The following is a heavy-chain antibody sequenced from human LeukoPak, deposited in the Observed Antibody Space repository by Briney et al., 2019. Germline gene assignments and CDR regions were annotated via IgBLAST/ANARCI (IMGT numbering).Heavy chain of an antibody. J-gene: IGHJ4*02. CDR2: ISGSGGST. Sequence: GGSLRLSCAPSGFTFSSYAMSWVRQAPGKGLEWVSAISGSGGSTYYADSVKGRFTISRDNSKNTLYLQMNSLRAEDTAVYYCAKDHLRVELRFLEWLPNGYYFDYWGQGTLVTVSS. D-gene: IGHD3-3*01. CDR1: GFTFSSYA. CDR3: AKDHLRVELRFLEWLPNGYYFDY. V-gene: IGHV3-23*01.